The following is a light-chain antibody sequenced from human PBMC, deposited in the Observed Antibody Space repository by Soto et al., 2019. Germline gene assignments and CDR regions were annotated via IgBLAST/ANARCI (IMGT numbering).Light chain of an antibody. V-gene: IGKV1-39*01. J-gene: IGKJ1*01. CDR3: HQSFNTPWT. Sequence: DIQMTQSPSSLAAFVGDRVTITCRASQSISTYLNWYQQKPGKAPKLLIYDVSTLQSGVPSRFSGSGSGTDFTLTISSLQPEDFATYHCHQSFNTPWTFGQGTTVEIK. CDR1: QSISTY. CDR2: DVS.